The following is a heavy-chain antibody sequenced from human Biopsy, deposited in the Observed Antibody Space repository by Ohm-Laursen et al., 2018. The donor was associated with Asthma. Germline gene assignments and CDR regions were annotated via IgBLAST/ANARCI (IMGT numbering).Heavy chain of an antibody. CDR1: GFTFRNFG. CDR2: ISSDVRE. D-gene: IGHD2-8*01. CDR3: AREVKMAY. V-gene: IGHV3-30*03. J-gene: IGHJ4*02. Sequence: SLRLSCTAFGFTFRNFGMHWVRQAPGKGLEWVALISSDVREWYADSVKGRFTISRDNSKNTLDLQMNSLRAEDTGVYYCAREVKMAYWGRGTLVTVSS.